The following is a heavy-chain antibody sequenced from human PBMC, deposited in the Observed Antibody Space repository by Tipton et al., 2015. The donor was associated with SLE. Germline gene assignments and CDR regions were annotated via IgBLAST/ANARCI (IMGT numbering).Heavy chain of an antibody. J-gene: IGHJ3*02. V-gene: IGHV5-10-1*01. CDR3: ARPPGVVVTTGGAFDI. CDR2: IDPSDSYT. Sequence: QLVQSGAEVKKPGESLKISCKGSGYTFTSYWISWVRQMPGKGLEWMGRIDPSDSYTNYSPSFQGHVTISADKSISTAYLQWSSLEASDTAMYYCARPPGVVVTTGGAFDIWGQGTMVTVSS. D-gene: IGHD3-22*01. CDR1: GYTFTSYW.